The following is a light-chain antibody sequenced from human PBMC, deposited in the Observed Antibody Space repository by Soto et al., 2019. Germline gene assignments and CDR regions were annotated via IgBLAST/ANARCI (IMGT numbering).Light chain of an antibody. J-gene: IGKJ5*01. Sequence: DVVMTQSPLCLPVTLGQPASISCRSNQSLLHSDGIAYFSWFQQRPGRSPRXVMYQVSNRDSGVPARFSGSGSGTDFALKISRVAAEDVAGYYCMQGTHSPITFGQGTRLEIK. CDR3: MQGTHSPIT. CDR2: QVS. V-gene: IGKV2-30*02. CDR1: QSLLHSDGIAY.